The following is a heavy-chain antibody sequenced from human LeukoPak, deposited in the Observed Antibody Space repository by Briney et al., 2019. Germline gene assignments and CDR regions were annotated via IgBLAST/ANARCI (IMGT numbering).Heavy chain of an antibody. D-gene: IGHD6-6*01. J-gene: IGHJ6*03. V-gene: IGHV1-69*05. Sequence: SVKVSCKASGGTFSSYAISWVRQAPGQGLEWMGGIIPIFGTANYAQKFQGRVTITTDESTSTAYMELSSLRSEDTAVYYCASVGVEYPGHIWGSSSSIYYYYMDVWGKGTTVTVSS. CDR1: GGTFSSYA. CDR3: ASVGVEYPGHIWGSSSSIYYYYMDV. CDR2: IIPIFGTA.